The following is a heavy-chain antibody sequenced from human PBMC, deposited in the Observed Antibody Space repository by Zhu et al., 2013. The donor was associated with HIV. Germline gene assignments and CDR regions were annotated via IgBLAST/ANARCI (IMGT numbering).Heavy chain of an antibody. D-gene: IGHD2-2*01. J-gene: IGHJ4*02. V-gene: IGHV1-69*06. Sequence: QVQLVQSGAEVKKPGSSVKVSCKASGGTFSSYAISWVRQAPGQGLEWMGGIIPIFGTANYAQKFQGRVTITADKSTSTAYMELSSLRSEDTAVYYCARGPSLKTYQLPTYFDYWGQGTLVTVSS. CDR2: IIPIFGTA. CDR3: ARGPSLKTYQLPTYFDY. CDR1: GGTFSSYA.